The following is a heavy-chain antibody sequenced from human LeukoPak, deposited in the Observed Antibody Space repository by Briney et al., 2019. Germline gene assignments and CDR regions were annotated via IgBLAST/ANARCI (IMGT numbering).Heavy chain of an antibody. Sequence: SETLSLTCTVSGGSISSSSYYWGWIRQPPGKGLEWIGSIYYSGSTYYNPSLKSRVTISVDTSKTQFSLKLTSVTAADTAVYYCARDRVGDTAARELYFDLWGRGTLVTVSS. CDR3: ARDRVGDTAARELYFDL. CDR2: IYYSGST. V-gene: IGHV4-39*07. D-gene: IGHD5-18*01. J-gene: IGHJ2*01. CDR1: GGSISSSSYY.